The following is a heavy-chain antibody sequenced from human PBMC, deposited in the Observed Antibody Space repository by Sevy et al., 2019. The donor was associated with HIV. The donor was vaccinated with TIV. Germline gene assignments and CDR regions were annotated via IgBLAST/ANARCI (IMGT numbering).Heavy chain of an antibody. Sequence: LSLTCAASGFTFSNYAMHWVRQAPGKVLEWVAVISYDGSNKYYADSVRGRFTISRDSSKNTLYLQMNSLRPEDTAVYYCARDLEVYGGWEQTSQGMDVRGHGTTVTVSS. CDR2: ISYDGSNK. CDR3: ARDLEVYGGWEQTSQGMDV. V-gene: IGHV3-30-3*01. D-gene: IGHD1-26*01. CDR1: GFTFSNYA. J-gene: IGHJ6*02.